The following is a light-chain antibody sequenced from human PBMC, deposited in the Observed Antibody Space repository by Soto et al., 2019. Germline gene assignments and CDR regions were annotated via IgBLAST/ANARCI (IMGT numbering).Light chain of an antibody. V-gene: IGLV6-57*04. Sequence: NFMLTQPRSVSGSPGMTVTISCIRSSGNIANNYVQWYQQRPGSAPITIISDDDQRPAGVPDRFSASIDESSNSASLTISGLKTDDEADYYCQSYDAKNRYWVFGGGTKLTVL. J-gene: IGLJ3*02. CDR3: QSYDAKNRYWV. CDR2: DDD. CDR1: SGNIANNY.